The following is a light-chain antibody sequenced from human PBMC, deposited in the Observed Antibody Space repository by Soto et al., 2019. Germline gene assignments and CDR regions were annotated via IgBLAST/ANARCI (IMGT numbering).Light chain of an antibody. CDR1: QTVYNS. CDR2: DAS. V-gene: IGKV3-15*01. Sequence: DIVMTQSPATLSASPGETVTLSCRASQTVYNSLAWYQQKPGQAPRLLIFDASTRATGLPARFSGSGSGTEFTLTISSLQSEDFAVYYCQQYNIWPPKFIFGQGTKLDIK. J-gene: IGKJ2*01. CDR3: QQYNIWPPKFI.